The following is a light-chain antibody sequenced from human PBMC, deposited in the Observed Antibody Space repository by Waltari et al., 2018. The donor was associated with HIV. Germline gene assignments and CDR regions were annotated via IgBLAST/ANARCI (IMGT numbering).Light chain of an antibody. CDR3: LHDYIFPYT. Sequence: AIQMTQSPSSLTAGIGDRVTITCRASSGLGKDLGWYQKKPGKAPNLLIYAAAILQSGVSSRFSGAGSATDFTLTLIYLQPEDFSTYFCLHDYIFPYTFGPGTNLEI. V-gene: IGKV1-6*02. CDR1: SGLGKD. J-gene: IGKJ2*01. CDR2: AAA.